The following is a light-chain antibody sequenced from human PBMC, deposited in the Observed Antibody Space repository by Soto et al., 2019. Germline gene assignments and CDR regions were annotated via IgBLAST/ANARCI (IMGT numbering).Light chain of an antibody. J-gene: IGKJ5*01. Sequence: EIVLTQSPGTLSLSPGERATLSCRASQTLSNSFIAWYQQKPGQAPRLLIYDTSSRATGVPDRYSARVSGTDFTLTISSLEPEDFAVFFCQQYGTSEIIFGQGTRLEIK. CDR1: QTLSNSF. V-gene: IGKV3-20*01. CDR3: QQYGTSEII. CDR2: DTS.